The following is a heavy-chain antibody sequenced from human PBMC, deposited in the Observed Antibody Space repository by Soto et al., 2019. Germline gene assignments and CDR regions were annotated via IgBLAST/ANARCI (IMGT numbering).Heavy chain of an antibody. CDR3: ARAYCSPTSCYHHGGPQYIDFYGMDV. J-gene: IGHJ6*02. D-gene: IGHD2-2*01. V-gene: IGHV3-7*03. Sequence: GGSLRLSCAASGINFNDYWMSWVRQAPGKGLEWVANIKEDGSSKYYVDSVKGRFTISRDNAKNSLYLQMNSLRAEDTALYYCARAYCSPTSCYHHGGPQYIDFYGMDVWGQGTAVTVSS. CDR1: GINFNDYW. CDR2: IKEDGSSK.